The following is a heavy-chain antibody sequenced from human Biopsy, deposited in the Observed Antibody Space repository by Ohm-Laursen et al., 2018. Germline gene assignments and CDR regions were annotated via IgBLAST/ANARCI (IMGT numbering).Heavy chain of an antibody. D-gene: IGHD2/OR15-2a*01. CDR1: GYSIIPSGPEN. CDR3: ARGMRTTGWPYFDY. CDR2: IYSSGNT. V-gene: IGHV4-61*01. Sequence: SETLSLTCTLSGYSIIPSGPENWSWIRQPPGQGLQYIGFIYSSGNTNYNPSLRSRVTMSVDTSKNQFSLRLNSVTAADTAVYYCARGMRTTGWPYFDYWGQGILVTVSS. J-gene: IGHJ4*02.